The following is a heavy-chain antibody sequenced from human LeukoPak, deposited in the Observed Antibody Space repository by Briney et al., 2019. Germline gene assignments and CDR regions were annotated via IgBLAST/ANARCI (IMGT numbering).Heavy chain of an antibody. CDR3: ARDDEEFGELRRFDP. CDR1: GYTFTSYY. D-gene: IGHD3-10*01. J-gene: IGHJ5*02. CDR2: INPSGGST. V-gene: IGHV1-46*01. Sequence: ASVKVSCKASGYTFTSYYMHWVRQAPGQGLEWMGIINPSGGSTSYAQKFQGRVTMTTEKSTTTAYMELTSLRFDDTAVYYCARDDEEFGELRRFDPWGQGTLVTVSS.